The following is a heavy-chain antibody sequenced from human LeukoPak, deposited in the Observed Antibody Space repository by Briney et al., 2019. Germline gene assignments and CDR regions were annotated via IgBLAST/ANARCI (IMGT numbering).Heavy chain of an antibody. CDR1: GFTFSSYS. D-gene: IGHD2-15*01. CDR2: ISSSSSYI. J-gene: IGHJ3*02. CDR3: ASLPYCSGGSCYSGAFDI. V-gene: IGHV3-21*01. Sequence: GGSLRLSCAASGFTFSSYSMNWVRQAPGKGLEWVSSISSSSSYIYYADSVKGRFTISRDNAKNSLYLQMNSLRAEDTAVYYCASLPYCSGGSCYSGAFDIWGQGTIVTVSS.